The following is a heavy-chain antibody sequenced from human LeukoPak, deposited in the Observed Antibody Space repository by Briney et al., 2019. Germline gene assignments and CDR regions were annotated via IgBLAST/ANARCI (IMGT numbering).Heavy chain of an antibody. CDR3: AKSLMTTGVRNWFDP. CDR1: GFTFSSYA. CDR2: ISGSGGST. J-gene: IGHJ5*02. Sequence: GGSLRLSCAASGFTFSSYAMSWVRQAPGKGLEWVSVISGSGGSTYYADSVKGRFTNSRDNSKNTLYLQMNSLRAEDTAVYYCAKSLMTTGVRNWFDPWGQGTLVTVSS. V-gene: IGHV3-23*01. D-gene: IGHD4-11*01.